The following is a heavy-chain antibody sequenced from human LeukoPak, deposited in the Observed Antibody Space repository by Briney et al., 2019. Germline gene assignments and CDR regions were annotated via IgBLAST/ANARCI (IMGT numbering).Heavy chain of an antibody. CDR2: ISGSGGNT. CDR1: GFTFSSYA. D-gene: IGHD2-15*01. V-gene: IGHV3-23*01. J-gene: IGHJ5*02. CDR3: ARDARYCSGGSCYSGWFDP. Sequence: GGSLRLSCAASGFTFSSYAMNWVCQAPGKGLEWVSGISGSGGNTYHADSVKGRFTISRDNSKNTLYLQMNSLRAENTAVYYCARDARYCSGGSCYSGWFDPWGQGTLVTVSS.